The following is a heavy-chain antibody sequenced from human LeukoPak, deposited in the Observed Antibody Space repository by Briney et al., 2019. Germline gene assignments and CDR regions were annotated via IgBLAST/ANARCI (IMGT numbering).Heavy chain of an antibody. V-gene: IGHV3-23*01. J-gene: IGHJ4*02. CDR3: AKDLSYYGSGKTPLDY. Sequence: PGGSLRLSCAASGFTFSSYAMSWVRQAPGKGLEWVSVISGSSGSTYYADSVKGRFTISRDNSKNTLYLQMNSLRAEDTAVYYCAKDLSYYGSGKTPLDYWGQGTLVTVSS. D-gene: IGHD3-10*01. CDR1: GFTFSSYA. CDR2: ISGSSGST.